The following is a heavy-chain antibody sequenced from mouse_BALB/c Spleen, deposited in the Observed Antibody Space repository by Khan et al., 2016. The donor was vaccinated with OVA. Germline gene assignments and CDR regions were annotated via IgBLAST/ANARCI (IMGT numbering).Heavy chain of an antibody. CDR3: ARPPYFSYVMVY. CDR1: GYTFTNYG. J-gene: IGHJ4*01. Sequence: QIQLVQSGPELKKPGETVKISCKASGYTFTNYGMNWVKQAPGKGLKWMGWINTHTGEATYADDFKGRFAFSLETSASTAYLQINNLKNEDTATXFCARPPYFSYVMVYWGQGTSGTVSS. V-gene: IGHV9-3-1*01. CDR2: INTHTGEA. D-gene: IGHD2-10*01.